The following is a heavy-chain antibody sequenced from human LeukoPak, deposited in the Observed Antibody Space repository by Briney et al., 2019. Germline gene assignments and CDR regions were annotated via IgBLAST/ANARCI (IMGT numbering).Heavy chain of an antibody. V-gene: IGHV4-61*02. D-gene: IGHD4-17*01. J-gene: IGHJ4*02. Sequence: PSETLSLTCTVSGGSISGGSYYWSWIRQPAGKGLEWIGRIYTSGSTNYNPSLKSRVTVSVDTSKNQFSLKLSSVTAADTAVYYCAREDNDYGDYVWYFDYWGQGTLVTVSS. CDR1: GGSISGGSYY. CDR3: AREDNDYGDYVWYFDY. CDR2: IYTSGST.